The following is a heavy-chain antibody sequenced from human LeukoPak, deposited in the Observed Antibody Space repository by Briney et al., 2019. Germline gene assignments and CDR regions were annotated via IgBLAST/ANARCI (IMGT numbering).Heavy chain of an antibody. CDR1: GYTFTSYY. CDR3: ARANDFWSGYYYGMDV. J-gene: IGHJ6*02. Sequence: GASVKVSCKASGYTFTSYYMHWVRQAPGQRLEWMGWINAGNGNTKYSQHFQGRVTITRDTSASTAYMELSSLRSEDTAVYYCARANDFWSGYYYGMDVWGQGATVTVSS. D-gene: IGHD3-3*01. V-gene: IGHV1-3*01. CDR2: INAGNGNT.